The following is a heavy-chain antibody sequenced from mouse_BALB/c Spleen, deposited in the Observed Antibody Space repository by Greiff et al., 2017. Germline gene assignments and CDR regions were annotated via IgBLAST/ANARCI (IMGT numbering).Heavy chain of an antibody. D-gene: IGHD2-4*01. J-gene: IGHJ1*01. CDR1: GYSFTGYF. Sequence: VQLQQSGPELVKPGASVKISCKASGYSFTGYFMNSVMQSHGQSLEWIGRINPYNGDTFYNQKFKGKATLTVDKSSSTAHMELRSLASEDSAVYYCARLTMSTDWYFDVWGAGTTVTVSS. CDR2: INPYNGDT. CDR3: ARLTMSTDWYFDV. V-gene: IGHV1-20*02.